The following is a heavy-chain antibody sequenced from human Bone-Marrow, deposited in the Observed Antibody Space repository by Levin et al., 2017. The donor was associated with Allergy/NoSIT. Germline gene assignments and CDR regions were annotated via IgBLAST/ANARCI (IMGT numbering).Heavy chain of an antibody. V-gene: IGHV4-4*02. CDR2: IYHSGST. CDR1: DGSISSSNW. D-gene: IGHD7-27*01. CDR3: ARRNVLAPGEDWFDP. J-gene: IGHJ5*02. Sequence: PSETLSLTCGVSDGSISSSNWWTWVRQPPGTGLEWIGEIYHSGSTNYNPSLKSRVTISVEKSKNQFSLKLSSVTAADTAVYYCARRNVLAPGEDWFDPWGQGTLVTVSS.